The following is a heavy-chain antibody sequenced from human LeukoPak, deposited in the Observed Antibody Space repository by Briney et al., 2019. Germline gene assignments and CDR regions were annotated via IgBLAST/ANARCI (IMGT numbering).Heavy chain of an antibody. V-gene: IGHV4-59*01. CDR1: GGSISSYY. Sequence: SETLSLTCTVSGGSISSYYWSWIRQPPGKGLEWIGYISYSGSTNFNPSLKSRVTISVDMSKNQFSLKLSSVTAADTAVYYCAREGTAGTNLNWFNPWGQGTLVTVSS. CDR2: ISYSGST. D-gene: IGHD1-1*01. J-gene: IGHJ5*02. CDR3: AREGTAGTNLNWFNP.